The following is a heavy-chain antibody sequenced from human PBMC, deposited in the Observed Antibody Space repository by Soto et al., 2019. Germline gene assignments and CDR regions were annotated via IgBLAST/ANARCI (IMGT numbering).Heavy chain of an antibody. J-gene: IGHJ4*02. Sequence: GSLRLSCAASGFTFSSYAMHWVRQAPGKGLEWVAVISYDGSNKYYADSVKGRFTISRDNSKNTLYLQMNSLRAEDTAVYYCARAKDYSSFDYWGQGTLVTVSS. CDR1: GFTFSSYA. CDR2: ISYDGSNK. V-gene: IGHV3-30-3*01. CDR3: ARAKDYSSFDY. D-gene: IGHD4-4*01.